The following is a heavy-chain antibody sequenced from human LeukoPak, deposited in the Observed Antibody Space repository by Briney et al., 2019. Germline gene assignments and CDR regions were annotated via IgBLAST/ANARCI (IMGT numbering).Heavy chain of an antibody. Sequence: SETLSLTCAVYGGSFSGYYWSWIRQPPGKGLEWIGEINHSGSTNYNPSLKSRVTISVDTSKNQFSLKLSSVTAADTAVYYCARKHDYWGQGTLVTVSS. V-gene: IGHV4-34*01. J-gene: IGHJ4*02. CDR2: INHSGST. CDR3: ARKHDY. CDR1: GGSFSGYY.